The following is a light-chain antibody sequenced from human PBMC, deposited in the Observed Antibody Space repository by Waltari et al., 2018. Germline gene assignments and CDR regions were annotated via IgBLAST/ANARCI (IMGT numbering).Light chain of an antibody. J-gene: IGKJ2*01. CDR1: QSISTS. Sequence: DIQMTQSPYPLSASVGDRVTITCRASQSISTSFNWYQQKPGKAPKVLIYAASSLESGVPSRFSGSGSGTHFTLSISSLQPEDSATYYCQQSLNIPYTFGQGTKLEIK. CDR2: AAS. CDR3: QQSLNIPYT. V-gene: IGKV1-39*01.